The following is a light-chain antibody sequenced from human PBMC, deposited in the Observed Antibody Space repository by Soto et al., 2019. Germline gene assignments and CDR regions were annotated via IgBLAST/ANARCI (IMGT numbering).Light chain of an antibody. CDR3: QQCCISPPT. V-gene: IGKV3-20*01. Sequence: EIVLTQSTGTLSLSPGERATLSCRTSQSVSSSHLVWYQQKPGQPPRLLIYGASSRATDISDRFSGGGSGTDLTLTISRLEPEDFAVYYCQQCCISPPTFGQGTRWIS. CDR1: QSVSSSH. J-gene: IGKJ1*01. CDR2: GAS.